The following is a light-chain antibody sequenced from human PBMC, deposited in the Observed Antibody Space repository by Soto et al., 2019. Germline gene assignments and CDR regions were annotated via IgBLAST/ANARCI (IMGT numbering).Light chain of an antibody. J-gene: IGKJ2*01. CDR3: QQYGSAPVT. Sequence: EIVLTQSPGTLSLSPGERATLSCRASQSFTSDSLAWYQQKPGQAPRLLFYGASSRATGIPDRFSGSGSGTDFTLTISRLEPEDFAVYYCQQYGSAPVTFGQGTKLEIK. V-gene: IGKV3-20*01. CDR1: QSFTSDS. CDR2: GAS.